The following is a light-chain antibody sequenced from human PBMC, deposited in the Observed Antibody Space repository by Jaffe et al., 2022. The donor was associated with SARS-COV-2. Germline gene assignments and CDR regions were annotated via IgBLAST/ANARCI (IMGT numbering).Light chain of an antibody. CDR3: GTWDSGLSAGVV. Sequence: QSVLTQPPSVSAAAGQKVTISCSGSSSNIGNNYVSWYQQLPGTAPKLLIYENDKRPSGIPDRFSGSKSGTSATLGITGLQTGDEADYYCGTWDSGLSAGVVFGGGTKLTVL. CDR2: END. J-gene: IGLJ2*01. V-gene: IGLV1-51*02. CDR1: SSNIGNNY.